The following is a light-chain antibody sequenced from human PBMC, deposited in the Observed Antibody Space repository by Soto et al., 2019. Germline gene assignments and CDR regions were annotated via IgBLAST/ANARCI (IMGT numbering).Light chain of an antibody. CDR3: ATWDDSLGGLYV. V-gene: IGLV1-36*01. CDR1: SSNIGKNT. CDR2: YDS. J-gene: IGLJ1*01. Sequence: QSVLTQPPSVSEAPRQRVTISCSGGSSNIGKNTVNWYQQFPGKAPKLLIYYDSVLPSGVSDRFSASKSGTSASLAISGLQSEDEADYYCATWDDSLGGLYVSGTGTKLTVL.